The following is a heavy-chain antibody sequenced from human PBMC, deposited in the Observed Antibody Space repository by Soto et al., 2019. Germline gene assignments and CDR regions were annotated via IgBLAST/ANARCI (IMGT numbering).Heavy chain of an antibody. CDR1: GFRFSSYA. CDR2: ISGSGGST. V-gene: IGHV3-23*01. Sequence: GGSLRLSCAASGFRFSSYAMSWVRQAPGKGLEWVSLISGSGGSTYYADSVKGRFTISRDNSRDTLYLQMNSLRAEDTAVYYCATVRGSRSNNNFPLYWGPGTLLTGSS. CDR3: ATVRGSRSNNNFPLY. J-gene: IGHJ4*02. D-gene: IGHD3-10*01.